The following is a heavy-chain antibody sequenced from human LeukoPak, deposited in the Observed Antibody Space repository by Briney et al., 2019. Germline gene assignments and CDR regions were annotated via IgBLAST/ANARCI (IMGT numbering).Heavy chain of an antibody. D-gene: IGHD3-22*01. CDR2: IYPGDSDT. J-gene: IGHJ3*02. CDR1: GYSLTSYW. Sequence: GESLKISCKGSGYSLTSYWIGWVRQMPGKGLEWMGIIYPGDSDTRYSPSFQGQVTISADKSISTAYLQWSSLKASDTAMYYCARPSYYYDSSGYYGDAFDIWGQGTMVTVSS. CDR3: ARPSYYYDSSGYYGDAFDI. V-gene: IGHV5-51*01.